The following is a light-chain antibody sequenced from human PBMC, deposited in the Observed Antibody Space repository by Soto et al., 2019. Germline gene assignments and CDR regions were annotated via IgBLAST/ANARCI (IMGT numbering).Light chain of an antibody. Sequence: EIVLTQSPATLPLSPGERATLSCRASQSGSSYLAWYQQKPGQAPRLLIYDAYIMDTGIPARFSGSESGTDFPLTISSVDPEDFAVYYCQRRSKWPPYTFGQGTNLEIK. CDR3: QRRSKWPPYT. V-gene: IGKV3-11*01. J-gene: IGKJ2*01. CDR2: DAY. CDR1: QSGSSY.